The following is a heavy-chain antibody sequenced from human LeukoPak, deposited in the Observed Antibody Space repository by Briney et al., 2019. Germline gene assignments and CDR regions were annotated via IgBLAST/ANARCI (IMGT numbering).Heavy chain of an antibody. CDR3: AKDGTTI. CDR1: GFTFDDYA. V-gene: IGHV3-9*01. D-gene: IGHD4-11*01. CDR2: ISWNSGSI. J-gene: IGHJ3*02. Sequence: GGSLRLSCAASGFTFDDYAMHWVRQAPGKGLEWVSGISWNSGSIGYADSVKGRFTISRDNAKNSLYLQMNSLRAEDTALYYCAKDGTTIWGQGTMVTVSS.